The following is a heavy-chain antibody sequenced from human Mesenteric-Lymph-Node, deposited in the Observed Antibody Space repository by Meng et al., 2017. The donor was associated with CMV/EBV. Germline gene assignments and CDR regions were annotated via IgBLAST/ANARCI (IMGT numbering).Heavy chain of an antibody. Sequence: SVKVSCKTSGDTFSRSALSWVRQAPGQGLEWMGGIIPLLNVADYAEKFQGRVTITADKSTTTAYMELSSLRSDDTAVYYCAATGDASSTWNRNYFDPWGQGTLVTVSS. CDR2: IIPLLNVA. V-gene: IGHV1-69*10. CDR1: GDTFSRSA. D-gene: IGHD1-7*01. CDR3: AATGDASSTWNRNYFDP. J-gene: IGHJ5*02.